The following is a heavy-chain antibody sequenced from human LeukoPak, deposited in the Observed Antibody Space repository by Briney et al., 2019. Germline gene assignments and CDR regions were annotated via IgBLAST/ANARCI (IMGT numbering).Heavy chain of an antibody. Sequence: SETLSLTCTVSGDSISSSSHYWDWIRQPPGKGLEWIGTIYYSGSTNYNPSLKSRVTISVDTSKNQFSLKLSSVTAADTAVYYCARGERYDFHFDYWGQETLVTVSS. CDR1: GDSISSSSHY. J-gene: IGHJ4*02. CDR3: ARGERYDFHFDY. D-gene: IGHD3-3*01. V-gene: IGHV4-39*01. CDR2: IYYSGST.